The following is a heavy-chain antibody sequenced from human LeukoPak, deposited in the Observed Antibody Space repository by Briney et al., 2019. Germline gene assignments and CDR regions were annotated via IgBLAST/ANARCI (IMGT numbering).Heavy chain of an antibody. Sequence: ASVKVSCKASGYTFTGYYMHWVRQAPGQGLEWMGWINPNSGGTNYAQKFQGRVTMTRDTSISTAYMELSRLRSDDTAVYYCAGGDYYDSSGYYCPFDFWGQGTLVTVSS. D-gene: IGHD3-22*01. CDR3: AGGDYYDSSGYYCPFDF. CDR2: INPNSGGT. CDR1: GYTFTGYY. J-gene: IGHJ4*02. V-gene: IGHV1-2*02.